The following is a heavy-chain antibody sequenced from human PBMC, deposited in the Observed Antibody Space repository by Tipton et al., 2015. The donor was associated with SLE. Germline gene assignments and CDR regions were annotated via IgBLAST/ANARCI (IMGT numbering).Heavy chain of an antibody. D-gene: IGHD3-3*01. CDR1: GGSISGYY. Sequence: LRLSCTVSGGSISGYYWSWIRQPPGKGLEWIGEINHSGSTNYNPSLKSRVTISVDTSKNQFSLKLSSVTAADTAVYYCASTPMAIFGVVGDYWGQGTLVTVSS. CDR3: ASTPMAIFGVVGDY. CDR2: INHSGST. J-gene: IGHJ4*02. V-gene: IGHV4-34*01.